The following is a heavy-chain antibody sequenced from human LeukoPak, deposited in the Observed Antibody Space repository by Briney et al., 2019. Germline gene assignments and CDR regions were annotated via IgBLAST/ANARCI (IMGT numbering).Heavy chain of an antibody. J-gene: IGHJ6*03. CDR2: IYTSGST. V-gene: IGHV4-4*07. D-gene: IGHD3-3*01. CDR1: GGSISSYY. CDR3: AREGRFLEWFEADYYYYYMDV. Sequence: PSETLSLTCTVSGGSISSYYWGWIRQPAGKGLEWIGRIYTSGSTNYNPSLKSRVTMSVDTSKNQFSLKLSSVTAADTAVYYCAREGRFLEWFEADYYYYYMDVWGKGTTVTVSS.